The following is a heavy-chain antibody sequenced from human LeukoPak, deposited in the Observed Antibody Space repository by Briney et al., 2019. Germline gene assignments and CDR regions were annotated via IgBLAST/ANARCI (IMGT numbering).Heavy chain of an antibody. CDR1: GYTFTSYY. CDR3: ARESVVVVVVATGASAFDI. V-gene: IGHV1-46*01. Sequence: GASVKVSCKASGYTFTSYYMHWVRQAPGQGLEWMGVINPSGGSTSYAQKFQGRVTMTRDTSTSTVYMELSSLRSEDTAVYYCARESVVVVVVATGASAFDIWGQGTMVTVSS. D-gene: IGHD2-15*01. J-gene: IGHJ3*02. CDR2: INPSGGST.